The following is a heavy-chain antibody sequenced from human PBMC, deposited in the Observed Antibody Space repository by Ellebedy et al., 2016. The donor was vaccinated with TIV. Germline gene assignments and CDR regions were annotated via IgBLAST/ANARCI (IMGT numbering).Heavy chain of an antibody. V-gene: IGHV4-31*01. D-gene: IGHD2-2*01. J-gene: IGHJ4*02. Sequence: MPSETLSLTCTVSGGSIDSGGYYWSWIRQLPGKGLEWIGYVYYSGSTYYNPSLRSPVTISVDTSKNHFSLKLTSVTAADTAVYYCARAPQSVVVPGAIPYYFDYWGQGTLVTVSS. CDR1: GGSIDSGGYY. CDR3: ARAPQSVVVPGAIPYYFDY. CDR2: VYYSGST.